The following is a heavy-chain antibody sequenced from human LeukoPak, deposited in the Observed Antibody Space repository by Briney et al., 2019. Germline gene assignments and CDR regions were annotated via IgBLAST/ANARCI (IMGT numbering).Heavy chain of an antibody. V-gene: IGHV3-21*01. J-gene: IGHJ4*02. D-gene: IGHD2-2*01. CDR1: GFTFSSYS. CDR3: ARGVGYCSSTSCLFDY. CDR2: ISSSSSYI. Sequence: PGGSLRLSCAASGFTFSSYSMNWVRQAPGKGLEWVSSISSSSSYIYYADSMKGRFTISRDNAKNSLYLQMNSLRAEDTAVYYCARGVGYCSSTSCLFDYWSQGTLVTVSS.